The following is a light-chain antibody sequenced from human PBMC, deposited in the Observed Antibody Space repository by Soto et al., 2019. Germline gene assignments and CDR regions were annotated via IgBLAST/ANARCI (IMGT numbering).Light chain of an antibody. CDR2: DVS. CDR3: GSYTSDNTLV. J-gene: IGLJ2*01. CDR1: SGDIGSYNY. V-gene: IGLV2-14*03. Sequence: QSALTQPASVSGSPGQSITISCTGTSGDIGSYNYVSWYQQHPGEVPRLMIYDVSNRPSGVSNRFSGSKSGNTASLTISGLQAEDEADYYCGSYTSDNTLVFGGGTKLTVL.